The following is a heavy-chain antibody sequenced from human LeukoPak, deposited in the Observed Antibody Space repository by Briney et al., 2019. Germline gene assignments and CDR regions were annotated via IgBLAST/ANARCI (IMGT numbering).Heavy chain of an antibody. V-gene: IGHV1-2*02. Sequence: GPVKVSCKASGYTFTGYYMHWVRQAPGQGLEWMGWINPNSGGTNYAQKFQGRVTMTRDTSISTAYMELSRLRSDDTAVYYCARPYRSGGSCYFHYFDSWGQGTLVTVSS. D-gene: IGHD2-15*01. CDR1: GYTFTGYY. CDR3: ARPYRSGGSCYFHYFDS. J-gene: IGHJ4*02. CDR2: INPNSGGT.